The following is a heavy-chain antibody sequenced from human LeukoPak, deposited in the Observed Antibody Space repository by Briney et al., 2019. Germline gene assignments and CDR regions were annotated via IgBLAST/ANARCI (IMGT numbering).Heavy chain of an antibody. CDR3: ARDVRSTYYYYYMDV. Sequence: ASVKVSCKASGYTFTSYGISWMRQAPGQGLEWMGWISAYNGNTNYAQKLQGRVTMTTDTSTSTAYMELRSLRSDDTAVYYCARDVRSTYYYYYMDVWGKGTTVTVSS. J-gene: IGHJ6*03. D-gene: IGHD2-2*01. CDR1: GYTFTSYG. CDR2: ISAYNGNT. V-gene: IGHV1-18*01.